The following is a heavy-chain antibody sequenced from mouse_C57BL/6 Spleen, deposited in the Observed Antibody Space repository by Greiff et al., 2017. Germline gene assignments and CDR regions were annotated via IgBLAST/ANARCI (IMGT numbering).Heavy chain of an antibody. D-gene: IGHD1-1*01. V-gene: IGHV1-80*01. CDR1: GYAFSSYW. J-gene: IGHJ1*03. CDR3: ARDTTVVATDFDV. Sequence: VQLVESGAELVKPGASVKISCKASGYAFSSYWMNWVKQRPGKGLEWIGQIYPGDGDTNYNGKFKGKDTLTADKSSSTAYMQRSSLTSEDSAVYFCARDTTVVATDFDVWGTGTTVTVSS. CDR2: IYPGDGDT.